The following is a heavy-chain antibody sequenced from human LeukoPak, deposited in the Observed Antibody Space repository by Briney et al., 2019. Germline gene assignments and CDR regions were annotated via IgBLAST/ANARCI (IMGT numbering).Heavy chain of an antibody. CDR2: ISGSGGST. J-gene: IGHJ5*02. D-gene: IGHD3-22*01. CDR3: AKGSITMIVENWFDP. CDR1: GFTFSSYA. V-gene: IGHV3-23*01. Sequence: GGSLRLSCAASGFTFSSYAMSWVRQAPGKGLEWVSAISGSGGSTHYADSVKGRFTISRDNSKNTLYLQMNSLRAEDTAVYYCAKGSITMIVENWFDPWGQGTLVTVSS.